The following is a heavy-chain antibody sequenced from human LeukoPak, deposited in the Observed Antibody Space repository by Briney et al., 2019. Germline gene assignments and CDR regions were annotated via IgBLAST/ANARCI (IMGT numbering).Heavy chain of an antibody. V-gene: IGHV3-30*04. Sequence: GGSLRLSCAASGFTFSSYAMHWVRQAPGKGLEWVAVISYDGSNKYYADSVKGRFTIPRDNSKNTLYLQMNSLRAEDTAVYYCASFQFEYSSSSFARYFDYWGQGTLVTVSS. J-gene: IGHJ4*02. CDR3: ASFQFEYSSSSFARYFDY. CDR1: GFTFSSYA. CDR2: ISYDGSNK. D-gene: IGHD6-6*01.